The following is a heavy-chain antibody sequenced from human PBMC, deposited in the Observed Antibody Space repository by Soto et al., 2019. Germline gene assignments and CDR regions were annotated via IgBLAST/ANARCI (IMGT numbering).Heavy chain of an antibody. CDR2: IYYSGST. Sequence: SETLSLTCTVSGGSISSGGYYWSWIRQHPGKGLEWIGYIYYSGSTYYNPSLKSRVTISVDTSKNQFSLKLSSVTAADTAVYYCARMYYDFWSGSGDYYGMDVWGQGTTVTVSS. D-gene: IGHD3-3*01. CDR3: ARMYYDFWSGSGDYYGMDV. V-gene: IGHV4-31*03. J-gene: IGHJ6*02. CDR1: GGSISSGGYY.